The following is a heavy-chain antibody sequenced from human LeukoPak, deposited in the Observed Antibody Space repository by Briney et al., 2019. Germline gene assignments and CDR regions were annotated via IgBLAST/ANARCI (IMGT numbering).Heavy chain of an antibody. J-gene: IGHJ4*02. V-gene: IGHV3-73*01. CDR1: GLTFTDFA. CDR3: TRYSSSLVLIFDY. D-gene: IGHD6-6*01. Sequence: GGSLRLSCAVSGLTFTDFAMHWVRRASGQGLELVGRVRSKGNNYATTYAASVEGRFNISRDNFKKTAYLQMNSLKTEDTAVCYCTRYSSSLVLIFDYWGQGTRVTVSS. CDR2: VRSKGNNYAT.